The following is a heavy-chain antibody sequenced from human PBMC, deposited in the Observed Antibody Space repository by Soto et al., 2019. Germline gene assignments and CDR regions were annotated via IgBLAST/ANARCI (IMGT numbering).Heavy chain of an antibody. CDR1: GGSISSYY. V-gene: IGHV4-59*01. CDR2: IYYSGST. CDR3: ARSRGSYNF. D-gene: IGHD1-26*01. J-gene: IGHJ4*02. Sequence: LSLTCTVSGGSISSYYWSWIRQPPGKGLEWIGYIYYSGSTNYNPSLKSRVTISVDTSKNQFSLKLSSVTAADTAVYYCARSRGSYNFWGQGTLVTVS.